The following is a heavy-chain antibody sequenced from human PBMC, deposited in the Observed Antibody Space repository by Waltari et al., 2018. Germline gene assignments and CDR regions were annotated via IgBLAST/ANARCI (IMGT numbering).Heavy chain of an antibody. V-gene: IGHV4-34*01. CDR3: ARSLRWGSWFDP. CDR1: GGSFSGYY. D-gene: IGHD4-17*01. Sequence: QVQLQQWGAGLLKPSETLSLTCAVYGGSFSGYYWSWIRQPPGKGLEWIGEINHSGSTNYNPSLKSRVTISVDTSKNQFARKLSSVTAADAAVYYGARSLRWGSWFDPWGQGTLVTVSS. J-gene: IGHJ5*02. CDR2: INHSGST.